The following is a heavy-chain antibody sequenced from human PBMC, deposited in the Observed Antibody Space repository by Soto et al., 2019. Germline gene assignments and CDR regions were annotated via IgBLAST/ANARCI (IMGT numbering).Heavy chain of an antibody. CDR1: GFFFSDYG. Sequence: GGSLRLSCAASGFFFSDYGMHCFRHAPVKGLEWVALITNDGNNEYYRESVKGRFSISRGRSTNTVDLLMNSLRPEDTGVYYCAKEGPGGGRHFYYAMDVWGQGTTVTVSS. CDR2: ITNDGNNE. J-gene: IGHJ6*02. D-gene: IGHD1-26*01. CDR3: AKEGPGGGRHFYYAMDV. V-gene: IGHV3-30*02.